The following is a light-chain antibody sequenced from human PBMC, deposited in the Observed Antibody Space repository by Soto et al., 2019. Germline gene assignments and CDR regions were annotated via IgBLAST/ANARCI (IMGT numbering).Light chain of an antibody. CDR1: QSVSSN. CDR2: GAS. CDR3: QQYNNWPGT. Sequence: EIVMMQSPATLSVSPGERATLSCRASQSVSSNLAWYQQKPGQAPRLLIYGASTRATGIPARFSGSGSGTEFTLTISSLQFEDFAVYYCQQYNNWPGTFGPGTKVDIK. J-gene: IGKJ3*01. V-gene: IGKV3-15*01.